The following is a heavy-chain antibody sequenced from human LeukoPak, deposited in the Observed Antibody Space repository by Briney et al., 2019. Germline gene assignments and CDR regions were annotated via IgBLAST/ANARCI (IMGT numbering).Heavy chain of an antibody. Sequence: ASVKVSCKASGGTFSSYAISWVRQAPGQGLEWMGWISAYNGNTNYAQKLQGRVTMTTDTSTSTAYMELRSLRSDDTAVYYCARDWNDDNYYYYYGMDVWGQGTTVTVSS. CDR1: GGTFSSYA. CDR3: ARDWNDDNYYYYYGMDV. D-gene: IGHD1-1*01. CDR2: ISAYNGNT. V-gene: IGHV1-18*01. J-gene: IGHJ6*02.